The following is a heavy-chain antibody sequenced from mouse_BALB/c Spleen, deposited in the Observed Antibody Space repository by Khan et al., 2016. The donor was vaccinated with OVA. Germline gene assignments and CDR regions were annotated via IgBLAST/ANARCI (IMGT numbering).Heavy chain of an antibody. J-gene: IGHJ4*01. D-gene: IGHD2-3*01. Sequence: EVKLLESGPGLVKPSQSLSLTCTVTGYSITSDYAWNWIRQFPGNKLEWMGYINYSGSTNYNPALKSRTSITRDTSKNQFFLQLNSVTTADTATYYCARDGSRYNYAMDYWGQGTSVTVSS. V-gene: IGHV3-2*02. CDR1: GYSITSDYA. CDR3: ARDGSRYNYAMDY. CDR2: INYSGST.